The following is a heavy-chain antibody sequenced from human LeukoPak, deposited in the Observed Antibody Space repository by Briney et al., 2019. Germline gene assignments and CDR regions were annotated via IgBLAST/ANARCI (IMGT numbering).Heavy chain of an antibody. CDR2: IYYSGST. J-gene: IGHJ4*02. V-gene: IGHV4-61*05. CDR1: GGSISSSSYY. CDR3: ASGYYYRGDY. Sequence: SETLSLTCTVSGGSISSSSYYWGWIRQPPGKGLEWIGYIYYSGSTNYNPSLKSRVTISVDTSKNQFSLKLSSVTAADTAVYYCASGYYYRGDYWGQGTLVTVSS. D-gene: IGHD3-22*01.